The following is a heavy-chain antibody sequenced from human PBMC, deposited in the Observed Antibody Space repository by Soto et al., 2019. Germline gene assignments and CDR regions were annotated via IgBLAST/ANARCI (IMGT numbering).Heavy chain of an antibody. CDR2: INPNSGGT. J-gene: IGHJ6*02. CDR3: ATIGCGGDCSNYYYGMDV. CDR1: GYTFTGYY. V-gene: IGHV1-2*02. D-gene: IGHD2-21*02. Sequence: GASVKVSCKASGYTFTGYYMHWVRQAPGQGLEWMGWINPNSGGTNYAQKFQGRVTMTEDTSTDTAYMELSSLRSEDTAVYYCATIGCGGDCSNYYYGMDVWGQGTTVTVSS.